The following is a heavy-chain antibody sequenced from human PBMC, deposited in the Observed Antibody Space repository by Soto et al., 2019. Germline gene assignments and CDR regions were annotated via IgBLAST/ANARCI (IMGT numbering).Heavy chain of an antibody. J-gene: IGHJ4*02. CDR3: ARTHAGIAVAGPYSFDY. CDR1: GFTFSSYS. V-gene: IGHV3-21*01. CDR2: ISSSSSYI. D-gene: IGHD6-19*01. Sequence: PGGSLRLSCAASGFTFSSYSMNWVRQAPGKGLEWVSSISSSSSYIYYADSVKGRFTISRDNAKNSLYLQMNSLRAEDTAVYYCARTHAGIAVAGPYSFDYWGQGTLVTVSS.